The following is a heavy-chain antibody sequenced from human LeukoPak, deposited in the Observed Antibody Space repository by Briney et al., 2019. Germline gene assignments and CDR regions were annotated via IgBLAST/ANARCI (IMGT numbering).Heavy chain of an antibody. V-gene: IGHV3-64D*06. Sequence: GGSLRLSCSASGFTFSSYAMHWVRQAPGKGLEYVSVIGSNGGSTNYADSVKGRFTISRDNSKNTLYLQMSSLRAEDTAVYYCVKLGYCSSTTCYGRGVVDYWGQGTLVTVSS. D-gene: IGHD2-2*01. CDR1: GFTFSSYA. J-gene: IGHJ4*02. CDR3: VKLGYCSSTTCYGRGVVDY. CDR2: IGSNGGST.